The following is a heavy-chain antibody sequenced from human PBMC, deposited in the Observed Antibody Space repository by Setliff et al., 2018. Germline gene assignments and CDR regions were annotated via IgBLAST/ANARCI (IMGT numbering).Heavy chain of an antibody. J-gene: IGHJ3*02. CDR2: VSDNGATK. Sequence: SLRLSCAASGFTFSSYSIHWVRQAPGKGLEWVAVVSDNGATKFYADSVKGRFTISRDNSKNTLSPQMNSLRAEDTALYYCAKAGGVFTQARRAFDIWGQGTMVTVSS. V-gene: IGHV3-30*04. CDR1: GFTFSSYS. CDR3: AKAGGVFTQARRAFDI. D-gene: IGHD6-13*01.